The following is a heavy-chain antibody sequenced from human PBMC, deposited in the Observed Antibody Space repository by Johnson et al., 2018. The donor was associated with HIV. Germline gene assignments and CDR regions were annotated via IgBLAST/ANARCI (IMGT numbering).Heavy chain of an antibody. Sequence: VQLVESGGGLVQPGWSLRLSCAASGFRFRSYVMHWVRQAPGKGLEWVAAIWYDGSNEYYADSVKGRFTISRDNSKNTVFLQMNRLRAEDTALYYCAKLSVNDGFDIWGQGTMVAVSS. CDR3: AKLSVNDGFDI. J-gene: IGHJ3*02. CDR2: IWYDGSNE. CDR1: GFRFRSYV. D-gene: IGHD6-25*01. V-gene: IGHV3-33*08.